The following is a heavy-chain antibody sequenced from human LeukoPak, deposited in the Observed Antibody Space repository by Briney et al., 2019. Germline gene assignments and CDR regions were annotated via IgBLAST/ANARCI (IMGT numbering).Heavy chain of an antibody. Sequence: GGSLRLSCEASGFTFSGYAMSWVRQAPGKGLEWVSSISGGGGSTFYTDSVKGRFTISRDNSKNTLYLQMNSLRAEDTAVYYCARGGWYYFNCWGEGTLVTVSS. CDR2: ISGGGGST. V-gene: IGHV3-23*01. CDR3: ARGGWYYFNC. J-gene: IGHJ4*02. D-gene: IGHD6-19*01. CDR1: GFTFSGYA.